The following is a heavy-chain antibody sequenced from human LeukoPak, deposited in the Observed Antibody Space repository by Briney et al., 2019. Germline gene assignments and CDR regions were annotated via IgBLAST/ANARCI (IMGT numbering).Heavy chain of an antibody. CDR2: ISGSGGST. D-gene: IGHD3-16*02. CDR3: ARVILVYVGGVYRGGYFDY. V-gene: IGHV3-23*01. J-gene: IGHJ4*02. CDR1: GFTFSSYA. Sequence: PGGSLRLSCAASGFTFSSYAMSWVRQAPGKGLEWVSAISGSGGSTYYADSVKGRFTISRDNSKNTLYLQMNSLRAEDTAVYYWARVILVYVGGVYRGGYFDYGGQGPLVTVSS.